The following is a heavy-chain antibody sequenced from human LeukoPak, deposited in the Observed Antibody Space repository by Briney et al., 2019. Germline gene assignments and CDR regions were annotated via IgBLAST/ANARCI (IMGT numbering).Heavy chain of an antibody. Sequence: GGSLRLSCAASGFTFSDYYMSWIGQAPGKGLEWVSYISSSGSTIYYADSVKGRFTISRDNAKNSLYLQMNSLRAEDTAVYYCARARWLRSSEADYWGQGTLVTVSS. CDR3: ARARWLRSSEADY. J-gene: IGHJ4*02. V-gene: IGHV3-11*04. CDR2: ISSSGSTI. D-gene: IGHD5-12*01. CDR1: GFTFSDYY.